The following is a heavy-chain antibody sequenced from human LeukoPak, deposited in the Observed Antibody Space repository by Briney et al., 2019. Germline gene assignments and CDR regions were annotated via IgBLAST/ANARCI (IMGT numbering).Heavy chain of an antibody. CDR1: GGSISSSSYY. D-gene: IGHD6-13*01. V-gene: IGHV4-39*07. Sequence: KPSETLSLTCTVSGGSISSSSYYWGWIRQPPGKGLEWIGSIYYSGSTYYNPSLKSRVTISVDTSKNQFSLKLSSVTAADTAVYYCARGTRGYRIAAAGITLFDYWGQGTLVTVSS. CDR2: IYYSGST. J-gene: IGHJ4*02. CDR3: ARGTRGYRIAAAGITLFDY.